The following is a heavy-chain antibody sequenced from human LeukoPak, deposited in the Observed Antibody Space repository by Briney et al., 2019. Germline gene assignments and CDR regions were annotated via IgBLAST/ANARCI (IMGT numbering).Heavy chain of an antibody. D-gene: IGHD6-13*01. CDR2: INHSGST. Sequence: SETLSLTRAVYGGSFSGYYWSWIRQPPGKGLEWIGEINHSGSTNYNPSLKSRVTISVDTSKNQFSLKLSSVTAADTAVYYCARGRDSSSWYDGFDYRGQGTLVTVSS. CDR1: GGSFSGYY. J-gene: IGHJ4*02. V-gene: IGHV4-34*01. CDR3: ARGRDSSSWYDGFDY.